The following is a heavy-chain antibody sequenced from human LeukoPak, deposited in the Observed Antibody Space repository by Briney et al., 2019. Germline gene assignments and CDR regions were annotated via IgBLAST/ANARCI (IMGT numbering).Heavy chain of an antibody. V-gene: IGHV3-30*02. Sequence: GGSLRLSCAASGFTFSSYGMHWVRQAPGKGLEWVAFIRYDGSNKYYADSVKGRFTISRDNSKNTLYLQMNSLRAEDTAVYYCAKAGFIVVVPAAPYYFDYWGQGTLVTVSS. D-gene: IGHD2-2*01. CDR3: AKAGFIVVVPAAPYYFDY. CDR2: IRYDGSNK. J-gene: IGHJ4*02. CDR1: GFTFSSYG.